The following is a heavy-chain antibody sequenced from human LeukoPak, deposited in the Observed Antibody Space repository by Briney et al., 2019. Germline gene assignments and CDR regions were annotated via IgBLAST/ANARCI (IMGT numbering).Heavy chain of an antibody. CDR3: ARADGWYLRNYFDY. D-gene: IGHD6-19*01. J-gene: IGHJ4*02. Sequence: GGSLRLSCVASGFMFSSHNMNWVRQAPGKGLEWISYLSSSGSTIYYEDSVQGRFTISRDNAKKSLYLQMDSLRAEDTAVYYCARADGWYLRNYFDYWGQGILVTVSS. CDR1: GFMFSSHN. CDR2: LSSSGSTI. V-gene: IGHV3-48*01.